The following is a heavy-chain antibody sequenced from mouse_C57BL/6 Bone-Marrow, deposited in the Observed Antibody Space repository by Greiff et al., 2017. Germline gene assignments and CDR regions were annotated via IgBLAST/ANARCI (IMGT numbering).Heavy chain of an antibody. J-gene: IGHJ3*01. Sequence: EVHLVESGPGLVKPSQSLSLTCSVTSYSITSGYYWNWIRQFPGNKLEWMGYISYDGSNNYNPSLKNRISITRDTSKNQFFLKLNSVTTEDTATYYCASGWFAYWGQGTLVTVSA. CDR3: ASGWFAY. CDR1: SYSITSGYY. CDR2: ISYDGSN. V-gene: IGHV3-6*01.